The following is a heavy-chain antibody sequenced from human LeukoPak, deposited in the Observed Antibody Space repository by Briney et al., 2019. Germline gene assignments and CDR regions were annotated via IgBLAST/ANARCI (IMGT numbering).Heavy chain of an antibody. CDR1: GYTFTSNY. D-gene: IGHD3-16*01. J-gene: IGHJ4*02. V-gene: IGHV1-46*01. CDR3: ARRRGGGD. Sequence: ASVKVSCKAFGYTFTSNYMHWVRQAPGQGPEWMGVISPSGGSTTYAQKFQGRVTLTRDTSISTAYMELSRLRSDDTAVYYCARRRGGGDWGQGTLVTVSS. CDR2: ISPSGGST.